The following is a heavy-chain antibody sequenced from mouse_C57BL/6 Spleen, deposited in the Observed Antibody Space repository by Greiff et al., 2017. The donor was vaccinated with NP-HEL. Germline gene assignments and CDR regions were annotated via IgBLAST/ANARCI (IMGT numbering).Heavy chain of an antibody. Sequence: QVQLQQPGAELVMPGASVKLSCKASGYTFTSYWMHWVKQRPGQGLEWIGEIDPSDSYTNYNQKFKGKSTLTVDKSSSTAYMQLSSLTSEDSAVYYCASLPSTYDYDGFAYWGQGTLVTVSA. CDR1: GYTFTSYW. CDR3: ASLPSTYDYDGFAY. V-gene: IGHV1-69*01. J-gene: IGHJ3*01. CDR2: IDPSDSYT. D-gene: IGHD2-4*01.